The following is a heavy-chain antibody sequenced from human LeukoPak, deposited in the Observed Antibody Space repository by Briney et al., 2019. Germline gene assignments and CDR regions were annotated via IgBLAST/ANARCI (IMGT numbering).Heavy chain of an antibody. V-gene: IGHV1-46*01. J-gene: IGHJ4*02. CDR2: IASSVVTT. CDR3: VREESGGYFDY. D-gene: IGHD2-8*02. CDR1: GFTFTNYL. Sequence: ASVKISCKSFGFTFTNYLLHWVRQAPGQGLEWVGRIASSVVTTNYAQKFRGRATMTRDTSTSTVYMELSSLRSDDTAIYYCVREESGGYFDYGGQGTLVTVS.